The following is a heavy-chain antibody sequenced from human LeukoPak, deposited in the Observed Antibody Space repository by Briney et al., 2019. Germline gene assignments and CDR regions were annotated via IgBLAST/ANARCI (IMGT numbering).Heavy chain of an antibody. D-gene: IGHD6-19*01. Sequence: SETLSLTCTVSGGSISSYYWSWIRQPPGKGLEWIGYIYYSGGTNYNPSLKSRVTISVDTSKNQFSLKLSSVTAADTAVYYCARVDGSGWFGWAFDIWGQGTMVTVSS. CDR3: ARVDGSGWFGWAFDI. V-gene: IGHV4-59*01. CDR1: GGSISSYY. CDR2: IYYSGGT. J-gene: IGHJ3*02.